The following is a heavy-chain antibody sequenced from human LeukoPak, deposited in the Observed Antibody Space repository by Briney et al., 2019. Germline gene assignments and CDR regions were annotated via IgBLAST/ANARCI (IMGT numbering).Heavy chain of an antibody. CDR1: GGSISSSRDY. V-gene: IGHV4-39*01. Sequence: SETLSLTCIVSGGSISSSRDYWAWIRQPPGKGLEWIANIYYSGSTYYSPSLKSRVTISVDTSKNQFSLKLTSVTAADTAVYYCARHRGYYYYYMDVWGKGTTVTISS. CDR3: ARHRGYYYYYMDV. CDR2: IYYSGST. J-gene: IGHJ6*03.